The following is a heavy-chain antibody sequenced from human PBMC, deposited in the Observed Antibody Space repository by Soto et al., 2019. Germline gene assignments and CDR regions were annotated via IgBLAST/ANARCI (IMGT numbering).Heavy chain of an antibody. CDR2: IRSKAYGGTT. Sequence: PGGSLRLSCTASGFTFGDYAMSWVRQAPGKGLEWVGFIRSKAYGGTTEYAASVKGRFTISRDDSKSIAYLQMNSLKTEDTAVYYCTRGPIVGATTGRAFDIWGQGTMVTVSS. CDR1: GFTFGDYA. CDR3: TRGPIVGATTGRAFDI. D-gene: IGHD1-26*01. J-gene: IGHJ3*02. V-gene: IGHV3-49*04.